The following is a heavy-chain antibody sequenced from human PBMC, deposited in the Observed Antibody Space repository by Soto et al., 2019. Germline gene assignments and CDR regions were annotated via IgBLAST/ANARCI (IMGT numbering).Heavy chain of an antibody. J-gene: IGHJ4*02. V-gene: IGHV1-69*01. Sequence: QVQLVQSGAEVKKPGSSVKVSCKASGGTFSSYAISWVRQAPGQGLEWMGGIIPIFGTANYAQKCQGRVTITADEDTSRASMELRSLRSEDRAVDYGASGRGVPLRFLGWLSYLDYWGRGSLVTVSS. CDR2: IIPIFGTA. CDR3: ASGRGVPLRFLGWLSYLDY. CDR1: GGTFSSYA. D-gene: IGHD3-3*01.